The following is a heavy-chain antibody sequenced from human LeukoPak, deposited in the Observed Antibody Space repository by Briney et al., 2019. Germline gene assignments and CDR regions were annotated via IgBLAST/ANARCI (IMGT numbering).Heavy chain of an antibody. CDR3: ASQAERRYYDILTGYWPDYYYYYMDV. J-gene: IGHJ6*03. D-gene: IGHD3-9*01. Sequence: PSETLSLTCTVSGGSISSYYWSWIRQPPGKGLEWIGYIYYSGSTNYNPSLKSRVTISVDTSKNQFSLKLSSVTAADTAVYYCASQAERRYYDILTGYWPDYYYYYMDVWGKGTTVTVSS. V-gene: IGHV4-59*01. CDR2: IYYSGST. CDR1: GGSISSYY.